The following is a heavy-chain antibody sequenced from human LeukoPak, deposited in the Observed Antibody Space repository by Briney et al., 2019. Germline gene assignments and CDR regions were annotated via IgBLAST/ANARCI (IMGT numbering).Heavy chain of an antibody. J-gene: IGHJ4*02. Sequence: SETLSLTCTVSGGSISSYYWTWIRQPPGKGLEWIGYILYSGSTNYNPSLKSRVTISVDTSKNQISLKLSSVTAADTAVYYCARLDYSSGWYVYWGQGTLVTVSS. CDR2: ILYSGST. CDR1: GGSISSYY. CDR3: ARLDYSSGWYVY. V-gene: IGHV4-59*01. D-gene: IGHD6-19*01.